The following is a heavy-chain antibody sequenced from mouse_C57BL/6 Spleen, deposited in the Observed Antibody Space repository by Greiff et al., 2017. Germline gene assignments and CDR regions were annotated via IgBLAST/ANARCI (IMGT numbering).Heavy chain of an antibody. D-gene: IGHD4-1*01. CDR1: GYTFTDYY. J-gene: IGHJ2*01. CDR3: ARGPNWYYFDY. V-gene: IGHV1-26*01. Sequence: VQLQQSGPELVKPGASVKISCKASGYTFTDYYMNWVKQSHGKSLEWIGDINPNNGGTSYNQKFKGKATLTVDKSSSTAYMALRSLTSEDSAVYYCARGPNWYYFDYWGQGTTLTVSS. CDR2: INPNNGGT.